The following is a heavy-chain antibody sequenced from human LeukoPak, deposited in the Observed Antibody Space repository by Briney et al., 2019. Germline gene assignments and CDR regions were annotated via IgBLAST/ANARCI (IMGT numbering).Heavy chain of an antibody. D-gene: IGHD3-22*01. Sequence: SLRLSCAASGFTFDDYAMHWVRQAPGKGLEWVSGISWNSGSIGYADSVKGRFTISRDNAKNSLYLQMNSLRAEDTALYYCAKAKYYYDSSGYYPYFDYWGQGTLVTVSS. CDR2: ISWNSGSI. CDR3: AKAKYYYDSSGYYPYFDY. J-gene: IGHJ4*02. CDR1: GFTFDDYA. V-gene: IGHV3-9*01.